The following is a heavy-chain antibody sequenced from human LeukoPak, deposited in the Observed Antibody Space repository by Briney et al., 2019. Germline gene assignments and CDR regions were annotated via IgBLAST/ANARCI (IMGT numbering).Heavy chain of an antibody. CDR3: ARDYSSTWLEYFQH. J-gene: IGHJ1*01. D-gene: IGHD6-13*01. CDR2: ISWNSGSI. V-gene: IGHV3-9*01. Sequence: GGSLRLSCAASGFTFDDYAMHWVRQTPGKGLEWVSGISWNSGSIGYADSVKGRFTISRDNAKNSLYLQMNSLRAEDTALYYCARDYSSTWLEYFQHWGQGILVTVSS. CDR1: GFTFDDYA.